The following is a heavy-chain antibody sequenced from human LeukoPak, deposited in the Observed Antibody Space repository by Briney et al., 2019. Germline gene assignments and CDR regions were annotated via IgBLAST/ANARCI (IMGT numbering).Heavy chain of an antibody. CDR3: ARSGGLQRFDY. D-gene: IGHD4-11*01. CDR1: EFTFSNYA. CDR2: ISYDGNTI. Sequence: PGRSLRLSCAASEFTFSNYALHWVRQAPGKGLQWVAVISYDGNTIHYADSVKGRFIISRDTSKNTLYLQMNSLRAEDTAVYYCARSGGLQRFDYWDQGTLVTVSS. J-gene: IGHJ4*02. V-gene: IGHV3-30-3*01.